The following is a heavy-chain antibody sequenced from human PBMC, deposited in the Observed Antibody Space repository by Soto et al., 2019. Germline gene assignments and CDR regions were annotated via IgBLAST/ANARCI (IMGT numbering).Heavy chain of an antibody. CDR3: AKYQPMTQPRPYFDY. CDR2: ISSSGGST. Sequence: EVQLLESGGDLIQPGGSLRLYYAASRFTFSSYAMSWVRQAPGKGLGWVSAISSSGGSTFYADSVKGRFTISRDNSRNTLYLQMNSLRAEDTAIYYCAKYQPMTQPRPYFDYWGQGTLVTVSS. CDR1: RFTFSSYA. D-gene: IGHD3-22*01. J-gene: IGHJ4*02. V-gene: IGHV3-23*01.